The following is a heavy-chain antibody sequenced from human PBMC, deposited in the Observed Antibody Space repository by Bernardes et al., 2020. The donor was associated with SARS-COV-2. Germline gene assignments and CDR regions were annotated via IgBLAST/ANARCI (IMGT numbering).Heavy chain of an antibody. V-gene: IGHV4-59*01. CDR2: IYYSGST. CDR1: GGSISSYY. Sequence: SETLSLTCTVSGGSISSYYWSWIRQPPGKGLEWIGYIYYSGSTNYNPSLKSRVTISVDTSKNQFSLKLSSVTAADTAVYYCARNGRTRDFYDILTGNTYYYYGMDVWGQGTTVTVSS. CDR3: ARNGRTRDFYDILTGNTYYYYGMDV. J-gene: IGHJ6*02. D-gene: IGHD3-9*01.